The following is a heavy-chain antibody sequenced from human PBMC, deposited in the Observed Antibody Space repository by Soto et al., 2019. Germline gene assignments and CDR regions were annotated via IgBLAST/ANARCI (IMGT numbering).Heavy chain of an antibody. D-gene: IGHD3-9*01. J-gene: IGHJ6*02. CDR3: ARDLATLTYYDILTGVHYYYGMDV. CDR1: GFTFSSYG. Sequence: GGSLRLSCAATGFTFSSYGMHWVRQAPGKGLEWVAVISYDGSNKYYADSVKGRFTNSRDNSKNKPYLQMNSLRAEDTAVYYCARDLATLTYYDILTGVHYYYGMDVWGQGTTVTVS. V-gene: IGHV3-30*03. CDR2: ISYDGSNK.